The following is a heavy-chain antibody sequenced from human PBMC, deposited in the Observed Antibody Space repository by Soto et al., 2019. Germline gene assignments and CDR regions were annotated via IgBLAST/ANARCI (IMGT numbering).Heavy chain of an antibody. J-gene: IGHJ4*02. CDR2: INSDGSST. Sequence: PGGSLRLSCAASGFTFSSYWMHWVRQAPGKGLVWVSRINSDGSSTSYADSVKGRFTIPRDNAKNTLYLQMNSLRAEDTAVYYCARVEGIYSSGWPDYWGQGTLVTVSS. CDR1: GFTFSSYW. V-gene: IGHV3-74*01. CDR3: ARVEGIYSSGWPDY. D-gene: IGHD6-19*01.